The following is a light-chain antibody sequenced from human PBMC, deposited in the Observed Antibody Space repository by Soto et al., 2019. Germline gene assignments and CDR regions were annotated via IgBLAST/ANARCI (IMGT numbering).Light chain of an antibody. CDR2: DAS. CDR1: QGVGSY. J-gene: IGKJ3*01. CDR3: QQRDRFT. V-gene: IGKV3-11*01. Sequence: EIVFTQSPAALSLSPGQRATLSCRASQGVGSYLAWYQQKPGQAPRLLIYDASSRATGIPPRFSGSGSGTDFTLTISCLEPEDAAVYYCQQRDRFTFGHGTNVDIQ.